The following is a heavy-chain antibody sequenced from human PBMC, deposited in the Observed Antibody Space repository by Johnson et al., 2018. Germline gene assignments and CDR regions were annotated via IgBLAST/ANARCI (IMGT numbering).Heavy chain of an antibody. CDR2: MNPNSGST. CDR1: GYTFTSYD. V-gene: IGHV1-8*01. Sequence: QVQLVESGAEVKKPGASVKVSCKASGYTFTSYDINWVRQATGQGLEWMGWMNPNSGSTVYAQKFHGRVTMTRNTSISTAYMELSSLGSEDTAVYYGARLADYFDYWGQGTLVTVSS. J-gene: IGHJ4*02. CDR3: ARLADYFDY.